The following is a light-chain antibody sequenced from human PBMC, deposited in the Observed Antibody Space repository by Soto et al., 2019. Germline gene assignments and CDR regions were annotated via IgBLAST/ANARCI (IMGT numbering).Light chain of an antibody. CDR3: QQYYSTPQT. V-gene: IGKV4-1*01. CDR1: QIVLYSSNNKNY. J-gene: IGKJ1*01. Sequence: DIVMTESPDSLAVSLVESSTINCKSSQIVLYSSNNKNYLAWYQQKLGQLPKLLIYWASTRESGVPDRFSGSGSGTDFTLTISSLQAEDVAVYYCQQYYSTPQTFGQGTKVDIK. CDR2: WAS.